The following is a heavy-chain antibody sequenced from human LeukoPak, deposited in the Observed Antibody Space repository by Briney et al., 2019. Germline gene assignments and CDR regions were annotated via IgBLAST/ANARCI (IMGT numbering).Heavy chain of an antibody. Sequence: SETLSLTCTVSGGSISSGSYYWSWIRQPPGKGLEWIGYISYSGSTAYNPSLRGRVTMSLDRPRNQVSLKLSSVSPADTAVYYCAAWQTIIFDYWGQGSLVTVSS. D-gene: IGHD5-24*01. CDR2: ISYSGST. CDR3: AAWQTIIFDY. J-gene: IGHJ4*02. CDR1: GGSISSGSYY. V-gene: IGHV4-61*01.